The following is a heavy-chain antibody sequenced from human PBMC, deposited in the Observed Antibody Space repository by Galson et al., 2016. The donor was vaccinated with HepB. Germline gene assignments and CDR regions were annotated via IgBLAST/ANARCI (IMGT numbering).Heavy chain of an antibody. D-gene: IGHD2-21*01. CDR1: GFTFSTYS. CDR3: AKSSCGGECYYRMDV. Sequence: LRLSCAASGFTFSTYSITWVRQAPGKGLEWVSAISGTGGRTHYADSVKGRFSISRDGSKNTLYLQLNTLRVDDTAVYYCAKSSCGGECYYRMDVWGQGTMVTVS. J-gene: IGHJ6*02. V-gene: IGHV3-23*01. CDR2: ISGTGGRT.